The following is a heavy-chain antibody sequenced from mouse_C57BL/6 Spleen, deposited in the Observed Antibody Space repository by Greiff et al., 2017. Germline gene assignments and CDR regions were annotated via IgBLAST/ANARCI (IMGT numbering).Heavy chain of an antibody. D-gene: IGHD1-1*01. CDR2: IDPSDSYT. V-gene: IGHV1-50*01. J-gene: IGHJ2*01. CDR1: GYTFTSYW. CDR3: EKFAITTVVAGKFDY. Sequence: QVQLQQPGAELVKPGASVKLSCKASGYTFTSYWMQWVKQRPGQGLEWIGEIDPSDSYTNYNQKFKGKATLTVDTSSSTAYMQLSSLTSEDSAVYYGEKFAITTVVAGKFDYWGQGTTLTVSS.